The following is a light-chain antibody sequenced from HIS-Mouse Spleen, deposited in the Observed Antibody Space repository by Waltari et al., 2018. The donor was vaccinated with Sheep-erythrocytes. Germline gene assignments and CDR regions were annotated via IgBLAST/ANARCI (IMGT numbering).Light chain of an antibody. CDR1: SSDVGGYNY. CDR2: DVS. J-gene: IGLJ1*01. Sequence: QSALTQPRSVSGSPRQSVTISCTGTSSDVGGYNYVSWYQQHPGKAPKLMIYDVSKRPSGVPDRFSGSKSGNTASLTISGLQAEDEADYYCCSYAGSYTYVFATGTKVTVL. CDR3: CSYAGSYTYV. V-gene: IGLV2-11*01.